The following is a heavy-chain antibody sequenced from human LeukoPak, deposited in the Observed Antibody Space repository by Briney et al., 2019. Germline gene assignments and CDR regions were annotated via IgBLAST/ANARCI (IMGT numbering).Heavy chain of an antibody. Sequence: GGSLRLSCAASGFTFSSYAMSWVRQAPGKGLEWVSAISGSGGSTYYADSVKGRFTISRDNGKKLLYLQMNSLRADDTAVYYCARDRWSQVGANDYWGQGTLVTVSS. CDR2: ISGSGGST. D-gene: IGHD1-26*01. V-gene: IGHV3-23*01. J-gene: IGHJ4*02. CDR1: GFTFSSYA. CDR3: ARDRWSQVGANDY.